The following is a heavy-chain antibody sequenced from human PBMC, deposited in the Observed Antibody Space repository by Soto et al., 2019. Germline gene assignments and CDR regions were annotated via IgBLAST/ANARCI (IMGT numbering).Heavy chain of an antibody. CDR3: ARESEDLTSNFDY. CDR2: ISSTTNYI. J-gene: IGHJ4*02. Sequence: GGSLRLSCAASGFTFTRYSMNWVRQAPGEGLEWVSSISSTTNYIYYGDSMKGRFTISRDNAKNSLYLEMNSLRAEDTAVYYCARESEDLTSNFDYWGQGTLVTVSS. CDR1: GFTFTRYS. V-gene: IGHV3-21*06.